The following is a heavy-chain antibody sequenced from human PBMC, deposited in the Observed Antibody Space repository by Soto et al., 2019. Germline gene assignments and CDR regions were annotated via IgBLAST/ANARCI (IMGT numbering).Heavy chain of an antibody. CDR2: IYYSGST. CDR3: VSLYYVHSDDYFQH. CDR1: GGSISSYY. Sequence: SETLSLTCTVSGGSISSYYWSWIRQPPGKGLEWIGYIYYSGSTNYNPSLKSRVTISVDTSKNQFSLKLSSVTAADTAVYYCVSLYYVHSDDYFQHRGQGTLVTVSS. V-gene: IGHV4-59*08. J-gene: IGHJ1*01. D-gene: IGHD3-10*02.